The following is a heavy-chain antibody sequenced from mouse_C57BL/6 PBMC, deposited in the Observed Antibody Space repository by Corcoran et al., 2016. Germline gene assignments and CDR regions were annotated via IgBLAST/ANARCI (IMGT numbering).Heavy chain of an antibody. CDR1: GYSITSGYY. D-gene: IGHD1-1*01. J-gene: IGHJ2*01. CDR2: ISYDGSN. CDR3: ARDGTVVPFDY. V-gene: IGHV3-6*01. Sequence: DVQLQESGPGLVKPSQSLSLTCSVTGYSITSGYYWNWIRQFPGNKLEWMGYISYDGSNNYNPSLKNRISITRDTSKNQFFLKLNSVTTEDTATYYCARDGTVVPFDYWGQGTTLTVSS.